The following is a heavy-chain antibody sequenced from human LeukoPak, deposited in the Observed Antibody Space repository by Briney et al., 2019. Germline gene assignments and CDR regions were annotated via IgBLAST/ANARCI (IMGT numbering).Heavy chain of an antibody. D-gene: IGHD1-1*01. CDR2: IWYDGSQK. Sequence: GGAVRLSCAVSGFTFTSYGMHWVRHGPGKGLECVAGIWYDGSQKYYADSVKCKFTISRDNSKNTLYLQMNSLRAEDTAVYYCARDRQGTPGTFDIWGQGKIDAVSP. J-gene: IGHJ3*02. CDR3: ARDRQGTPGTFDI. V-gene: IGHV3-33*01. CDR1: GFTFTSYG.